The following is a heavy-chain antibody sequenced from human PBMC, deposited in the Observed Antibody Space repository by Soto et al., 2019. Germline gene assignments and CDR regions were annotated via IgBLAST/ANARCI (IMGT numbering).Heavy chain of an antibody. D-gene: IGHD2-2*01. V-gene: IGHV5-10-1*01. CDR2: IDPGNSYT. J-gene: IGHJ4*02. Sequence: GESLKISCKGSGYTFTTYWITWVRQTPGKGLEWMGRIDPGNSYTSYNPSFQGHVTLSADMSISTAYLQWSGLKASDTAMYYCAGHTGLGPMPFDYWGQGTLVTVSS. CDR1: GYTFTTYW. CDR3: AGHTGLGPMPFDY.